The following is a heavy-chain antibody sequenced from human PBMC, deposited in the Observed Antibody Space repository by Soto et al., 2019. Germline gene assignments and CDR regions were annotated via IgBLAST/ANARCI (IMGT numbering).Heavy chain of an antibody. CDR2: INPNSGGT. CDR1: GYTFTGYY. Sequence: ASVKVSCKASGYTFTGYYMHWVRQAPGQGXEWMGWINPNSGGTNYAQKFQGRVTMTRDTSISTAYMELSRLRSDDTAVYYCARGGNVPQLLWFGEFVGMDVWGQGTTVTVSS. D-gene: IGHD3-10*01. CDR3: ARGGNVPQLLWFGEFVGMDV. J-gene: IGHJ6*02. V-gene: IGHV1-2*02.